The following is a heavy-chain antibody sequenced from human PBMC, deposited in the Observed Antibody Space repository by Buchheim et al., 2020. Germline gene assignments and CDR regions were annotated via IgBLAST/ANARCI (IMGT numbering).Heavy chain of an antibody. Sequence: QVQLVQSGAEVQKPGASVKVSCKASGYTFTSYYMHWVRQAPGQGLEWMGIINPSGGTTSYAQRFQGRVIMTRDTSTSTVYMELNSLRSDDTADYYCARVYGGERLERRFHYGMDVWGQGTT. J-gene: IGHJ6*02. CDR1: GYTFTSYY. CDR2: INPSGGTT. V-gene: IGHV1-46*01. CDR3: ARVYGGERLERRFHYGMDV. D-gene: IGHD1-1*01.